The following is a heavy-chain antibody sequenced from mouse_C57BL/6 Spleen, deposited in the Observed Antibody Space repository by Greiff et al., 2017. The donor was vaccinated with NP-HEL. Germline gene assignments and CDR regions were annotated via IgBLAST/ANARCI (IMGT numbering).Heavy chain of an antibody. V-gene: IGHV1-22*01. CDR3: ARGDYGYAWFAY. D-gene: IGHD2-2*01. CDR1: GYTFTDYN. J-gene: IGHJ3*01. CDR2: INPNNGGT. Sequence: VQLKESGPELVKPGASVKMSCKASGYTFTDYNMHWVKQSHGKSLEWIGYINPNNGGTSYNQKFKGKATLTVNKSSSTAYMELRSLTSEDSAVYYCARGDYGYAWFAYWGQGTLVTVSA.